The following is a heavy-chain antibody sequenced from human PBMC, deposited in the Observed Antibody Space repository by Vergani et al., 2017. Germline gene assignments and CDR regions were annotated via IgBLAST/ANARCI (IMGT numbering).Heavy chain of an antibody. CDR2: INNNGGST. V-gene: IGHV3-23*01. CDR1: GFTFNSYA. D-gene: IGHD2-2*01. Sequence: QLLESGGGLIQPGGSLRLSCAAPGFTFNSYAMTWVRQAPGKGLEWVSGINNNGGSTYYADSVKGRFTISRDNSKNTLYLQMTDLRAEDTATYYCAKVCGSTSCPYGGGAFDVWGHGTMVTVSS. CDR3: AKVCGSTSCPYGGGAFDV. J-gene: IGHJ3*01.